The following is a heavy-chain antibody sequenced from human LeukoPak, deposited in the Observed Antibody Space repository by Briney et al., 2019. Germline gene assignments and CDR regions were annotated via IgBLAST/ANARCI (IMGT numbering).Heavy chain of an antibody. CDR1: GYTFTGYE. V-gene: IGHV1-2*06. J-gene: IGHJ3*02. Sequence: ASVKVYCKASGYTFTGYEMDGVRQAPGQGREWMGRINPNSGGTNYAQKFQGRVTMTRDTSISTAYMELSRLRSDDTAVYYCARSGSYYTAFDIWGQGTIVTVSS. CDR3: ARSGSYYTAFDI. CDR2: INPNSGGT. D-gene: IGHD1-26*01.